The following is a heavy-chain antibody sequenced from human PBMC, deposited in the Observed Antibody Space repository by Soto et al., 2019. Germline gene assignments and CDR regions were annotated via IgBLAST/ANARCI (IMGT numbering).Heavy chain of an antibody. Sequence: GASVKVSCKVSGYTLTELSMHWLRQAPGKGLEWMGGFDPEDGETIYAQKFQGRVTMTEDTSTDTAYMELSSLRSEDTAVYYCATRFPGIAVAGTLDYWGQGTLVTVSS. CDR2: FDPEDGET. V-gene: IGHV1-24*01. D-gene: IGHD6-19*01. CDR1: GYTLTELS. CDR3: ATRFPGIAVAGTLDY. J-gene: IGHJ4*02.